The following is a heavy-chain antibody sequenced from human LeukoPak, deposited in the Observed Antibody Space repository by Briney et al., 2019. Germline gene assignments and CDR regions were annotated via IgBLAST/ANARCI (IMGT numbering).Heavy chain of an antibody. Sequence: KASETLSLTCAVYGGSFSGYYWSWIRQPPGKGLEWIGEINHSGSTNYNPSLKSRVTISVDTSKNQFSLKLSSVTAADTAVYYRARVGWAFDYWGQGTLVTVSS. V-gene: IGHV4-34*01. D-gene: IGHD1-26*01. CDR3: ARVGWAFDY. CDR2: INHSGST. CDR1: GGSFSGYY. J-gene: IGHJ4*02.